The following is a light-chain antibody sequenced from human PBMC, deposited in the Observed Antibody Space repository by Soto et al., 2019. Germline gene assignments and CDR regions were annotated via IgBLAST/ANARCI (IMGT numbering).Light chain of an antibody. CDR1: SSDVGGYNY. CDR3: SSYTQGCL. Sequence: QSALTQPASVSGSPGQSITISCTGTSSDVGGYNYVSWYQQHPGKAPKLMIYEVSNRPSGVSNRFSGSKSGNTASLTISGLQAEDEADYYCSSYTQGCLFGGGTKLTVL. CDR2: EVS. J-gene: IGLJ3*02. V-gene: IGLV2-14*01.